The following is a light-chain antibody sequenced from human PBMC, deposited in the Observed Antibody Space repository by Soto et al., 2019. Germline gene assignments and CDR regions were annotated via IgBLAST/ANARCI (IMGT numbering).Light chain of an antibody. J-gene: IGKJ4*01. Sequence: EIVLTQSPGTLSLSPGERATLSFRASQSISNYLAWYQQKPGQAPRLLIYHASNRASGIPARFSGSGSGTDFTLTISSLEPEDFAVYFCQQRSSWPLFGGGTKVDIK. CDR1: QSISNY. CDR2: HAS. CDR3: QQRSSWPL. V-gene: IGKV3-11*01.